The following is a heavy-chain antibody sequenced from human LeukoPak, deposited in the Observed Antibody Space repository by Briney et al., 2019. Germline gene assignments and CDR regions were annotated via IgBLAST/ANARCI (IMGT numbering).Heavy chain of an antibody. Sequence: GASVKVSCKASGGTFSSYAISWVRQAPGQGLEWMGRINPNSGVTSYAQKFRGRVTLARDTSINTAYMQLSSLRSDDTAVYFCARGFLSAAGPFDYWGQGSLVTVSS. CDR1: GGTFSSYA. D-gene: IGHD6-13*01. J-gene: IGHJ4*02. CDR2: INPNSGVT. V-gene: IGHV1-2*06. CDR3: ARGFLSAAGPFDY.